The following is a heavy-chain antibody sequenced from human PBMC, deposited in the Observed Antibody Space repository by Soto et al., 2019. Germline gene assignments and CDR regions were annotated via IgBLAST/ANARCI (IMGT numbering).Heavy chain of an antibody. J-gene: IGHJ4*02. Sequence: EVRLVESGGGLVQPGGSLRLTCAASGFTLSGYWMSWVRQAPGKGLEWVANIKQDGSNKYYVDSVKGRFTISRDNDKNSLYLEMNGLRGEDTAVYYCARGGGNFDQWGQGTLVTVSP. D-gene: IGHD3-16*01. V-gene: IGHV3-7*04. CDR1: GFTLSGYW. CDR2: IKQDGSNK. CDR3: ARGGGNFDQ.